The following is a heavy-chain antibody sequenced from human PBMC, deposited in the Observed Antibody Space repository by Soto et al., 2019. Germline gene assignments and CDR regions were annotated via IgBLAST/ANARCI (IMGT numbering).Heavy chain of an antibody. Sequence: QVQLVQSGAEVREPGASVKVSCKASGYIFTNYDINWVRQATGQGPEWMGWMSPNNGDTGYAQQFQGRVTMTRDTSISTAYMELRSLRSEDTAVYYCARGVDAGVDYWGQGILVTVSS. CDR1: GYIFTNYD. CDR3: ARGVDAGVDY. D-gene: IGHD2-15*01. V-gene: IGHV1-8*01. J-gene: IGHJ4*02. CDR2: MSPNNGDT.